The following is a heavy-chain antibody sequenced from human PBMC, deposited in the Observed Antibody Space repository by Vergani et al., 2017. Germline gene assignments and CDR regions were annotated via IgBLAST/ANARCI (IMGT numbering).Heavy chain of an antibody. CDR1: GYTFTGYY. D-gene: IGHD5-12*01. V-gene: IGHV1-2*02. Sequence: QVQLVQSGAEVKKPGASVKVSCKASGYTFTGYYMHWVRQAPGQGLEWMGWINPNSGGTNYAQKFQGRVTMTRDTSISTAYMELSRLRSDATAVYYCARARRGYSGYDPFSDYWYFDLWGRGTLVTVSS. CDR2: INPNSGGT. J-gene: IGHJ2*01. CDR3: ARARRGYSGYDPFSDYWYFDL.